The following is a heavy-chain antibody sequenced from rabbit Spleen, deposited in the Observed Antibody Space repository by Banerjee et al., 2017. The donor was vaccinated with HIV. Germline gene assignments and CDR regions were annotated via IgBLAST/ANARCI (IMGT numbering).Heavy chain of an antibody. V-gene: IGHV1S40*01. J-gene: IGHJ6*01. D-gene: IGHD8-1*01. CDR2: IYAGSSGRT. Sequence: QSLEESGGGLVQPEGSLTLTCTASGFSFSSYYYMCWVRQAPGKGLEWIACIYAGSSGRTYYASWAKGRFTISKASSTTVTLQMTSLTAAVTATYFCARDTGSSFSTYGMDLWGQGTLVTVS. CDR1: GFSFSSYYY. CDR3: ARDTGSSFSTYGMDL.